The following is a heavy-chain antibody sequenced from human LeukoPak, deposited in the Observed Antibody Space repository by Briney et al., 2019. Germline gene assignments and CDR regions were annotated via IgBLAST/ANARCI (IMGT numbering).Heavy chain of an antibody. V-gene: IGHV1-46*01. Sequence: ASVKVSCKASGYTFTNFYMHWVRQAPGQGLEWMGVINPSGGSTSYAQKFQGRVTMTRDTSTSTVYVELSSLRSEDTAVYYCARDDNGDNWFDPWGQGTLVTVSS. D-gene: IGHD4-17*01. J-gene: IGHJ5*02. CDR3: ARDDNGDNWFDP. CDR2: INPSGGST. CDR1: GYTFTNFY.